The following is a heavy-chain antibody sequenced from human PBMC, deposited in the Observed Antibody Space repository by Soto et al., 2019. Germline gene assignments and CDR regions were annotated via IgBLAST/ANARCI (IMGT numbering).Heavy chain of an antibody. D-gene: IGHD4-4*01. V-gene: IGHV1-69*13. CDR3: APAYDYSNDPNWFDP. Sequence: GASGKGTCKAFGGTFSSFAISWGRPAPGQGLEWMGGIIPIFGTANYAQKFQGRVTITADESTSTAYMELSSLRSEDTAVYYCAPAYDYSNDPNWFDPWGQGTLVTVSS. CDR1: GGTFSSFA. CDR2: IIPIFGTA. J-gene: IGHJ5*02.